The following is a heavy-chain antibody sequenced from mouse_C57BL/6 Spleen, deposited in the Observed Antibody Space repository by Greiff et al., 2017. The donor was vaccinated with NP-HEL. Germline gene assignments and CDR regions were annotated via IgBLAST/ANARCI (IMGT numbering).Heavy chain of an antibody. CDR1: GYTFTSYG. Sequence: QVQLQQSGAELARPGASVKLSCKASGYTFTSYGISWVKQRTGQGLEWIGEIYPRSGNTYYNEKFKGKATLTADKSSSTAYMELRSLTSEDSAVYFCARPSNWEDWYFDVWGTGTTVTVSS. J-gene: IGHJ1*03. D-gene: IGHD4-1*01. CDR3: ARPSNWEDWYFDV. V-gene: IGHV1-81*01. CDR2: IYPRSGNT.